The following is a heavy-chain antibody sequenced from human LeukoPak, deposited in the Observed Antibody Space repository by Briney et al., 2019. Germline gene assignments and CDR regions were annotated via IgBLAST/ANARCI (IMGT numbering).Heavy chain of an antibody. D-gene: IGHD2-2*01. V-gene: IGHV3-23*01. CDR2: ISGSGGST. Sequence: PGGSLRLSCAASGFTFSSYAMSWVRQAPGKGLEWVSAISGSGGSTYYADSVKGRFTISRDNSKNTLYLQMNSLRAEDTAVYYCAKAAPRYCSSTSCYLDYWGQGTLVTVSS. CDR3: AKAAPRYCSSTSCYLDY. CDR1: GFTFSSYA. J-gene: IGHJ4*02.